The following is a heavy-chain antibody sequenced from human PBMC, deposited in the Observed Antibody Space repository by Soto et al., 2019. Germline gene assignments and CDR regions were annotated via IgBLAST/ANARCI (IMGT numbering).Heavy chain of an antibody. J-gene: IGHJ3*02. CDR1: GGTFSSYA. V-gene: IGHV1-69*05. D-gene: IGHD5-18*01. CDR2: IIPIFGTA. CDR3: ARGSVTDTAMVLNAFDI. Sequence: EASVKVSCKASGGTFSSYAISWVRQAPGQGLEWMGGIIPIFGTANYAQKFQGRVTMTRGTSTSTVYMELSSLRSEDTAVYYCARGSVTDTAMVLNAFDIWGQGTMVTVSS.